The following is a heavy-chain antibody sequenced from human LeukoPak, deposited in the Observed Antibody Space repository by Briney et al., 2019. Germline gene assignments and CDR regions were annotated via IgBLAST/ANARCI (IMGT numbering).Heavy chain of an antibody. D-gene: IGHD4-17*01. CDR3: TAVTTGDAFDI. Sequence: SETLSLTCTVSGGSISSDIYYWGWIRQSPGRGLEWIGNIYYSGSTYYNPSLNSRVTISVDTSKNQFSLKLSSVTAADTAVFYCTAVTTGDAFDIWGQGTMVTVS. V-gene: IGHV4-39*01. CDR1: GGSISSDIYY. J-gene: IGHJ3*02. CDR2: IYYSGST.